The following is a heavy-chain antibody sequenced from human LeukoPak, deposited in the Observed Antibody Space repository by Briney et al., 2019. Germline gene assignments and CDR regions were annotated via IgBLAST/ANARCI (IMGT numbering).Heavy chain of an antibody. Sequence: PGGSLRLSCAASGFTFSNYWMHWVRQAPGKGLVWVSRINSDGSTTTYADSVKGRFTISRDNAKNTLYLQMNSLRAEDTALYYCTRAYSGWPWVADYWGQGTLVTVSS. CDR1: GFTFSNYW. D-gene: IGHD6-19*01. J-gene: IGHJ4*02. V-gene: IGHV3-74*01. CDR3: TRAYSGWPWVADY. CDR2: INSDGSTT.